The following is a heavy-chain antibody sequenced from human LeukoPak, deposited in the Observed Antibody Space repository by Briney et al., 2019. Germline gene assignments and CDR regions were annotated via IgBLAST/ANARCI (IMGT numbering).Heavy chain of an antibody. CDR3: AKEGYYDSSGYY. V-gene: IGHV3-23*01. Sequence: PGGSLRLSCAASGFTFSSYAMSWVRQAPGKGLEGVSAISGSVGSTDYADSVKGRLHIYRDNSKNTLYLQMNSLRAEDTAVYYCAKEGYYDSSGYYWGQGPLVTVSS. D-gene: IGHD3-22*01. J-gene: IGHJ4*02. CDR1: GFTFSSYA. CDR2: ISGSVGST.